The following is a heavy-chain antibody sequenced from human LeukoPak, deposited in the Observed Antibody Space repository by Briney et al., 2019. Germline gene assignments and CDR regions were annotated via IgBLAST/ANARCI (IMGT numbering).Heavy chain of an antibody. CDR1: GFTFSDYA. CDR2: ISGSGGNT. Sequence: WGSLRLSCAASGFTFSDYAMNWVRQAPGKGLEWVSTISGSGGNTYYAGSVKGRFTISRDNSKNTLYLQMNSLRAEDTAVYYCAKSYNGYESKPDYWGQGTLVTVSS. D-gene: IGHD5-12*01. CDR3: AKSYNGYESKPDY. V-gene: IGHV3-23*01. J-gene: IGHJ4*02.